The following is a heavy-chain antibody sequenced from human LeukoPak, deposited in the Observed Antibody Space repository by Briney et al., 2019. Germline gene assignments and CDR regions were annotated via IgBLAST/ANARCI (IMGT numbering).Heavy chain of an antibody. Sequence: SQTLSLTCAISGDSVSSNSAAWNWIRQSPSRGLEWLGRTYYRSKWYNDYAVSVKSRITINPDTSKNQFSLQLNSVPPEDTAVYYCARGPIVVVPAAMSYYYYGMDVWGQGTTVTVSS. D-gene: IGHD2-2*01. CDR2: TYYRSKWYN. J-gene: IGHJ6*02. CDR1: GDSVSSNSAA. CDR3: ARGPIVVVPAAMSYYYYGMDV. V-gene: IGHV6-1*01.